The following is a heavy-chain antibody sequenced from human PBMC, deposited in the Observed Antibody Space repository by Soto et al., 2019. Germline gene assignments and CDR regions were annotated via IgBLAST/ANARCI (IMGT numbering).Heavy chain of an antibody. J-gene: IGHJ2*01. Sequence: KESGPTLVKPTQTLTLTCTFSGFSLSTSGVGVGWIRQPPGKALEWLALIYWDDDKRYSPSLKSRLTITKDTSKNQVVLTMTNMDPVDTATYYCAHILDYYDSSGYPSYWYFDLWGRGTLVTVSS. V-gene: IGHV2-5*02. CDR2: IYWDDDK. CDR3: AHILDYYDSSGYPSYWYFDL. CDR1: GFSLSTSGVG. D-gene: IGHD3-22*01.